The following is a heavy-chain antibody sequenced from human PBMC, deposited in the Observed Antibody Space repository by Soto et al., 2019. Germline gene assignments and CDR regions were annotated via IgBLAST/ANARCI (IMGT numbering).Heavy chain of an antibody. D-gene: IGHD2-21*02. CDR2: ISAYSGNT. Sequence: APGKGSFKASCYTLFNICFNLGGQAPGQGLEWMGWISAYSGNTNYAQKLQGRVTMTTDTSTSTAYLELRSLRSDDTAVYFCARDPLTARPYFDYWGQGALVTVSS. CDR1: CYTLFNIC. J-gene: IGHJ4*02. CDR3: ARDPLTARPYFDY. V-gene: IGHV1-18*01.